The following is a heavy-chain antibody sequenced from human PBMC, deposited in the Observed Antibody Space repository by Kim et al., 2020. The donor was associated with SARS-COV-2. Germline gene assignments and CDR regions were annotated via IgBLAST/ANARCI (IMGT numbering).Heavy chain of an antibody. J-gene: IGHJ4*02. V-gene: IGHV4-31*02. Sequence: SRVTLSVDTSKNQFSLKLSSVTAADTAVYYCARNSQTITIFGVLTSYYFDYWGQGTLVTVSS. CDR3: ARNSQTITIFGVLTSYYFDY. D-gene: IGHD3-3*01.